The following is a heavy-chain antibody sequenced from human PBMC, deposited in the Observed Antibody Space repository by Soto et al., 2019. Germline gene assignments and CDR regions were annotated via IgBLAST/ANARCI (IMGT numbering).Heavy chain of an antibody. CDR2: IIPILGIA. CDR1: GGTFSSYT. CDR3: ASSPVRGVSATDY. J-gene: IGHJ4*02. Sequence: SVKVSCKASGGTFSSYTISWVRQAPGQGLEWMGRIIPILGIANYAQKFQGRVTITADKSTSTAYMELSSLRSEDTAVYYCASSPVRGVSATDYWGQGTLVTVSS. D-gene: IGHD3-10*01. V-gene: IGHV1-69*02.